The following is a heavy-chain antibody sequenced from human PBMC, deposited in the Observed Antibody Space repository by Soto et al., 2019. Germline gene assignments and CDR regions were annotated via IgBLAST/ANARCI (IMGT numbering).Heavy chain of an antibody. Sequence: QVQLVQSGAEVKKPGSSLKVSCKATGGTFSSYAISWVRQAPGQGLEWMGGIIPIFGTANYAQKFQGRVTITADESTSTAYMELSSLRAEDTAVEYCSRVPWMERAFYIWGQGTMVTVSA. CDR3: SRVPWMERAFYI. CDR2: IIPIFGTA. V-gene: IGHV1-69*01. CDR1: GGTFSSYA. D-gene: IGHD5-12*01. J-gene: IGHJ3*02.